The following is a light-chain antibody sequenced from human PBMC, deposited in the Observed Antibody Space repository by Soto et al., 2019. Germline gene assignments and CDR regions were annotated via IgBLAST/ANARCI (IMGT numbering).Light chain of an antibody. CDR1: HSVNSH. Sequence: MTQSPATLSVSPGERVTLSCRTSHSVNSHVAWYQQKPGQAPSLLLYGASTRATGIPVRFSGSGFGTEFTLTISSLQSEDFAVYYCQQYKNWPLFGPGTRLDIK. J-gene: IGKJ5*01. CDR2: GAS. V-gene: IGKV3-15*01. CDR3: QQYKNWPL.